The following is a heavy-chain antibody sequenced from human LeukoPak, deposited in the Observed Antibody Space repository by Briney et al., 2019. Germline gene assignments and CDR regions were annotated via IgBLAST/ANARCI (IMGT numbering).Heavy chain of an antibody. CDR1: GGSISSYY. Sequence: SETLSLTCTVSGGSISSYYWSWIRQPPGKGLEWIGYIYYSGSTNYNPSLKSRVTISVDTSKNQFSLKLSSVTAADTAVYYCARGPDSGGSIAARKGYYYYYYMDVWGKGTTVTVSS. CDR2: IYYSGST. CDR3: ARGPDSGGSIAARKGYYYYYYMDV. D-gene: IGHD6-6*01. J-gene: IGHJ6*03. V-gene: IGHV4-59*01.